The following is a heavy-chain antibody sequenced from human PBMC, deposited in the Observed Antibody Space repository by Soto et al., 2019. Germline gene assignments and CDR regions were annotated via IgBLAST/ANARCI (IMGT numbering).Heavy chain of an antibody. J-gene: IGHJ4*02. CDR2: ISSSGSTI. V-gene: IGHV3-48*03. CDR1: GFTFSSYE. Sequence: EVQLVESGGGLVQPGGSLRLSCAASGFTFSSYEMNWVRQAPGKWLEWVSYISSSGSTIYYADSVKGRFTISRDNAKNSLYLQMNSLRDEDTAVYYCARARYSYGYGLDYWGQGTLVTVSS. CDR3: ARARYSYGYGLDY. D-gene: IGHD5-18*01.